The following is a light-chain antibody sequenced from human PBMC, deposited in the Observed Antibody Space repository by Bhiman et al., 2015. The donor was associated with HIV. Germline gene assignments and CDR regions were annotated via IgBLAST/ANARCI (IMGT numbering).Light chain of an antibody. CDR2: GST. J-gene: IGLJ1*01. CDR1: SSNIGAGYD. Sequence: QSVLTQPPSVSGAPGQRVTISCTGDSSNIGAGYDVHWYQQVPGTAPKVLIYGSTHRPPGVPDRFSGSKSGTSASLTISGLQAEDEAHYYCCSYRGIYTSYVFGTGTKVTVL. V-gene: IGLV1-40*01. CDR3: CSYRGIYTSYV.